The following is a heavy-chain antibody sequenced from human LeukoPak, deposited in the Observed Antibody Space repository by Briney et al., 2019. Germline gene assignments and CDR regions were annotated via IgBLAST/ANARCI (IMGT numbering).Heavy chain of an antibody. D-gene: IGHD6-19*01. Sequence: ASVKVSCKASGYTFTGYYMHWVRQAPGQGLEWMGWINPNSGGTNYAQKLQGRVTMTTDTSTSTAYMELRSLRSDDTAVYYCARDAMAGTATGFDYWGQGTLVTVSS. CDR1: GYTFTGYY. V-gene: IGHV1-2*02. CDR3: ARDAMAGTATGFDY. J-gene: IGHJ4*02. CDR2: INPNSGGT.